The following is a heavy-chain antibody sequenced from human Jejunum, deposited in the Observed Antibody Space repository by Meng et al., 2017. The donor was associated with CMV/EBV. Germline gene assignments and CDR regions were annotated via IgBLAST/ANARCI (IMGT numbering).Heavy chain of an antibody. V-gene: IGHV3-30*04. Sequence: SGFTFSSHAMHWVRQAPGKGLDWVAVISYDGSNKYYADSVEGRFTISRDNSKNTLYLQMNSLRGEDTAVYYCAREPVDIVSRFDYWGQGTRVTVSS. CDR1: GFTFSSHA. CDR3: AREPVDIVSRFDY. CDR2: ISYDGSNK. J-gene: IGHJ4*01. D-gene: IGHD5-12*01.